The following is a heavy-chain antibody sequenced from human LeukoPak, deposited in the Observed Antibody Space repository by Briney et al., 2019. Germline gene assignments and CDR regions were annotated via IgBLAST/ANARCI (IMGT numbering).Heavy chain of an antibody. V-gene: IGHV1-69*04. Sequence: PSVKLSCKASGGTFSNYAISGVPEAPGQGLEWMGSIIPILGIANYAQKFQGRVTITADKSTSRAYMELSTLRSDDTAVYYCARGIAAPRGYFDCWGQGTLVTVSS. CDR1: GGTFSNYA. D-gene: IGHD6-13*01. CDR2: IIPILGIA. CDR3: ARGIAAPRGYFDC. J-gene: IGHJ4*02.